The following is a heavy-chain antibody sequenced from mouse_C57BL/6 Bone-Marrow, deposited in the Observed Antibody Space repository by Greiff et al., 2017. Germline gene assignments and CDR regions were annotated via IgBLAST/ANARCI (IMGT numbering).Heavy chain of an antibody. CDR1: GYSFTGYY. Sequence: EVQLQQSGPELVKPGASVKISCKASGYSFTGYYMNWVKQSPEKSLEWIGEINPSTGVTTYNQKFKAKATLTVDKSSSTAYMQLKSLTSEDSAVYYCARSRYYGSSYYFDYWGQGTTLTVSS. D-gene: IGHD1-1*01. J-gene: IGHJ2*01. CDR3: ARSRYYGSSYYFDY. V-gene: IGHV1-42*01. CDR2: INPSTGVT.